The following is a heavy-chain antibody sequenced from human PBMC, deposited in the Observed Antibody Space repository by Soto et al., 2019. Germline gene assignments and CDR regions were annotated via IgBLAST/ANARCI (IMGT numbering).Heavy chain of an antibody. CDR3: ATAVPTGISSGFDY. CDR2: IYSGGST. D-gene: IGHD1-1*01. CDR1: GFTVSSNY. Sequence: GGSLRLSCAASGFTVSSNYMSWVRQAPGKGLEWVSVIYSGGSTYYADSVKGRFTISRDNSKNTLYLQMNSLRAEDTAVYYCATAVPTGISSGFDYWGQGTLVTVSS. V-gene: IGHV3-53*01. J-gene: IGHJ4*02.